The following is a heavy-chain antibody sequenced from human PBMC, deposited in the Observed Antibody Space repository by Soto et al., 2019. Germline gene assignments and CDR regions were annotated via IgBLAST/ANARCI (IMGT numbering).Heavy chain of an antibody. Sequence: PGGSLRLSCASSVFTFRSYAINCVRQSQEKGLEGVSSIISTSTHTHYADSVKGRFTIPRDNHNNSLFVQVKSLRGEDRAIYYCSRDLGLAGNYLGQGALVTVSS. CDR3: SRDLGLAGNY. CDR1: VFTFRSYA. J-gene: IGHJ4*02. D-gene: IGHD6-19*01. V-gene: IGHV3-21*01. CDR2: IISTSTHT.